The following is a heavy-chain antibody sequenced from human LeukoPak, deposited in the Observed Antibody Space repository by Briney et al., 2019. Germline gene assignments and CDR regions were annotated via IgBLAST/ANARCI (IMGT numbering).Heavy chain of an antibody. J-gene: IGHJ3*02. V-gene: IGHV3-74*01. CDR2: IDSDGIST. CDR1: EFTFSSYW. D-gene: IGHD3-3*01. Sequence: PGGSLRLSCAASEFTFSSYWMHWVRQAPGKGLVWVSRIDSDGISTSYADSVKGRFTISRDNAKNTLYLKMNTLRAEDTAVYYCARGFTIFGVVNDAFDSWGQGTMVTVPS. CDR3: ARGFTIFGVVNDAFDS.